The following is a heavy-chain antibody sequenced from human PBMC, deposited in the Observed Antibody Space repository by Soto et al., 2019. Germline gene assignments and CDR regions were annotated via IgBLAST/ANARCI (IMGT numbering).Heavy chain of an antibody. Sequence: EVQLLDSGGGLVQPGGSLRLSCAASGFTFSCCAMSWVRQAPGKGLEWVSTIHGDGDYMQYTDSVKGRFTISRDNSRNRLYLQMDSVRGDDTAVYYCVKKRGGGGYPSWSFASWGRGTLVTVSS. V-gene: IGHV3-23*01. CDR1: GFTFSCCA. CDR2: IHGDGDYM. J-gene: IGHJ2*01. CDR3: VKKRGGGGYPSWSFAS. D-gene: IGHD6-13*01.